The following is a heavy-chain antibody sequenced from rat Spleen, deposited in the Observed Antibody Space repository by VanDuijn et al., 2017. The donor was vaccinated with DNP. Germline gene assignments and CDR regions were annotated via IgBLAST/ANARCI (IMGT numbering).Heavy chain of an antibody. Sequence: EVKLVESGGGLVQPGRSLKLSCAASGFNFNDHWMGWVRQAPGKGLERIGQINKDSSAIAYIPSLKDKFTISRDNDQNTLHLQMSNLGSEDTAFYYCARGPNYGGWSDYFDYWGQGVMVTVSS. CDR1: GFNFNDHW. V-gene: IGHV4-2*01. D-gene: IGHD1-11*01. J-gene: IGHJ2*01. CDR2: INKDSSAI. CDR3: ARGPNYGGWSDYFDY.